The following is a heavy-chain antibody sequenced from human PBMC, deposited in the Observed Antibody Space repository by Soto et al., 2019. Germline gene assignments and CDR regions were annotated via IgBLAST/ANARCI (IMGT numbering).Heavy chain of an antibody. D-gene: IGHD2-2*01. CDR1: GFTFSSYA. J-gene: IGHJ6*03. CDR2: ISGSGGST. CDR3: AKGSDCSSTSCYSLYYYMDV. V-gene: IGHV3-23*01. Sequence: GGSLRLSCAASGFTFSSYAMSWVRQAPGKGLEWVSAISGSGGSTYYADSVKGRFTISRDNSKNTLYLQMNSLRAEDTAVYYCAKGSDCSSTSCYSLYYYMDVWGKGTTVTVSS.